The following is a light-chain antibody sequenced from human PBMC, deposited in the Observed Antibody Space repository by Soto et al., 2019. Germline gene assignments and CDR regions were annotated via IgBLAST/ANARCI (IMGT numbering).Light chain of an antibody. CDR1: QSVSSN. V-gene: IGKV3-15*01. Sequence: EVVMTQSPATLSVSPGERATLSCRASQSVSSNLAWYQQKPGQAPRLLIYAASTRVTGIPVRFSGSGSGIEFTLTISSLQSEDFAVYFCQQYIDWPRTFGQGTKLEIK. CDR2: AAS. CDR3: QQYIDWPRT. J-gene: IGKJ2*01.